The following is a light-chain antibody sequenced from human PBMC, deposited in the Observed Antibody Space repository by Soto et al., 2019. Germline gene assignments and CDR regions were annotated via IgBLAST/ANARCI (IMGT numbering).Light chain of an antibody. CDR1: QDISNY. J-gene: IGKJ5*01. CDR2: DAS. V-gene: IGKV1-33*01. CDR3: QQSDSLPIT. Sequence: DIQMTQSPSSLSASVGDRVTITCRASQDISNYLNWYQQRPGKAPKLLIYDASNLARGVPSSFSGTRSGTEFTLAITSLQPEDVATYYCQQSDSLPITFGRGTRLEIK.